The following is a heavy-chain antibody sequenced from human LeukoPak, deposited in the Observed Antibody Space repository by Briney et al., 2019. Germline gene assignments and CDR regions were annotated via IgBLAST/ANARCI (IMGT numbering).Heavy chain of an antibody. Sequence: GGSLRLSCAASGFTVSSNYMSWVRQAPGKGLEWVSVIYSGGSTYYADSVKGRFTISRDNSKNTLYLQMNSLRAEDTAVYYCARWGSPAVTHDAFDIWGQGTMVTVSS. CDR1: GFTVSSNY. J-gene: IGHJ3*02. V-gene: IGHV3-66*01. CDR3: ARWGSPAVTHDAFDI. CDR2: IYSGGST. D-gene: IGHD4-17*01.